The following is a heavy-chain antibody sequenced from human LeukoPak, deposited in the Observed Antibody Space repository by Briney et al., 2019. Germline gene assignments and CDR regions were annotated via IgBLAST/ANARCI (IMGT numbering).Heavy chain of an antibody. CDR3: ASPGIVAAGTDRGFDY. V-gene: IGHV4-34*01. Sequence: SETLSLTCAVSGGSFSGYYWSWIRQPPGKGLEWIGEINHRGSTNYNPSLKSRVTISGDTSENHFSLKLGSVTAADTAVYYCASPGIVAAGTDRGFDYWGQGTLVTVSS. J-gene: IGHJ4*02. CDR2: INHRGST. CDR1: GGSFSGYY. D-gene: IGHD6-13*01.